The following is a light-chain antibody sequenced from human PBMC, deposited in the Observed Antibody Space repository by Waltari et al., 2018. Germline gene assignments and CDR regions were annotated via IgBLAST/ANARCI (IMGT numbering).Light chain of an antibody. J-gene: IGLJ3*02. Sequence: QAVVTQEPSLTVSPGGTVTLTCGSSTGAVTSGHYPYWVQQKPGQAPKTLIYDTGDKYAGTRARFSGSLLGGTAALTLSGAQPEDEGEYYCLLFYSGARVFGGGTRLTGL. CDR2: DTG. CDR3: LLFYSGARV. V-gene: IGLV7-46*01. CDR1: TGAVTSGHY.